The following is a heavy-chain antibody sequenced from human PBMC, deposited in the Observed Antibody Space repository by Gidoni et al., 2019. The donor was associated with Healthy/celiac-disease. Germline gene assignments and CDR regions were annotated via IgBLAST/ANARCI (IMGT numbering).Heavy chain of an antibody. CDR3: ASGAVERDYGMDV. Sequence: QLQLQESGSGLVKPSQTLSLPCAVLGGPISSGGYSWSWIRQPPGKGLDWIGYIYHSGSTYCNPSLKSRVTISVDRSKNQFSLKLSSVTAADTAVYYCASGAVERDYGMDVWGQGTTVTVSS. D-gene: IGHD1-1*01. V-gene: IGHV4-30-2*01. CDR1: GGPISSGGYS. CDR2: IYHSGST. J-gene: IGHJ6*02.